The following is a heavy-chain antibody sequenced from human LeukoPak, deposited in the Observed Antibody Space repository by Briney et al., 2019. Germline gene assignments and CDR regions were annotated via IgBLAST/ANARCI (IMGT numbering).Heavy chain of an antibody. CDR1: GFTFSSYS. CDR2: ISSSSSTI. Sequence: GGSLRLSCAASGFTFSSYSMNWVRQAPGKGLEWVSYISSSSSTIYCADSVKGRFTISRDNAKNSLYLQMNSLRAEDTAVYYCASIAAAGNDYWGQGTLVTVSS. CDR3: ASIAAAGNDY. J-gene: IGHJ4*02. V-gene: IGHV3-48*04. D-gene: IGHD6-13*01.